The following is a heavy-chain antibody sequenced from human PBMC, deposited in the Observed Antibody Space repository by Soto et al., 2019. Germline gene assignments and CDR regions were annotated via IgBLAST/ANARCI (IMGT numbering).Heavy chain of an antibody. CDR1: GYSFTSYG. CDR3: ARDNVVVVAATDY. D-gene: IGHD2-15*01. Sequence: ASVKLSCKACGYSFTSYGISWVRQAPGQGLEWMGWISAYNGNTNYAQKLQGRVTMTTDTSTSTAYMELRSLRSDDTAVYYCARDNVVVVAATDYWGQGTLVTVSS. V-gene: IGHV1-18*01. J-gene: IGHJ4*02. CDR2: ISAYNGNT.